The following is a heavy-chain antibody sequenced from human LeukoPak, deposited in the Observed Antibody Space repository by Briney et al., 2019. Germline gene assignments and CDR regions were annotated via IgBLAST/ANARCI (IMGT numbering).Heavy chain of an antibody. CDR1: GGSISSSSYY. CDR2: IYYSGGT. Sequence: PSETLSLTCTVSGGSISSSSYYWGWIRQPPGKGLEWIGSIYYSGGTYYNPSLKSRVTISLDTSKNQFSLKLSSVTAADTAVYYCARHGSTDLNLHWGQGTLVTVSS. D-gene: IGHD3-10*01. V-gene: IGHV4-39*01. J-gene: IGHJ4*02. CDR3: ARHGSTDLNLH.